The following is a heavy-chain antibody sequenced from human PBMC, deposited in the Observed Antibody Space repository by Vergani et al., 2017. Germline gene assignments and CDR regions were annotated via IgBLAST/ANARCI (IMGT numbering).Heavy chain of an antibody. Sequence: QVQLQESGPGLVKPSETLSLTCTVSGGSVSSGSYYWSWIRQPPGKGLEWIGYIYYSGSTNYNPSLKSRVTISVDTSKNQFSLKLSSVTAADTAVYYCARGGWKPYYFDYWGQGTLVTVSS. CDR1: GGSVSSGSYY. J-gene: IGHJ4*02. D-gene: IGHD2-15*01. V-gene: IGHV4-61*01. CDR3: ARGGWKPYYFDY. CDR2: IYYSGST.